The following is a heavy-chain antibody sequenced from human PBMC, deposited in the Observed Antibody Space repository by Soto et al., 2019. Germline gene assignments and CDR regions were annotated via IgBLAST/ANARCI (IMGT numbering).Heavy chain of an antibody. Sequence: EVQLLDSGGGLVQPGGSLRLSCAASGFTFSNYAMSWVRQAPGKGLEWVSSISGSGSTTYYTDSVKGRFTISRDNSKSTLSLQMDSLRAEDTAIYHCAKTAAPRGAYYFDYWGQGTLLTVSS. J-gene: IGHJ4*02. CDR1: GFTFSNYA. V-gene: IGHV3-23*01. CDR2: ISGSGSTT. CDR3: AKTAAPRGAYYFDY. D-gene: IGHD2-2*01.